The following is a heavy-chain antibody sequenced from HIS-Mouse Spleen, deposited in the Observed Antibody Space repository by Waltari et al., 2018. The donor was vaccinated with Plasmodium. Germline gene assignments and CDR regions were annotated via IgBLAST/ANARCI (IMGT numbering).Heavy chain of an antibody. CDR2: IKQDGSEK. J-gene: IGHJ2*01. V-gene: IGHV3-7*01. D-gene: IGHD6-13*01. Sequence: EVQLVESGGGLVQLGGSLRLSCAVSGFTLSSYWMSWVGQAPGKGLEWVANIKQDGSEKYYVDSVKGRFTISRDNAKNSLYLQMNSLRAEDTAVYYCASSWYWYFDLWGRGTLVTVSS. CDR3: ASSWYWYFDL. CDR1: GFTLSSYW.